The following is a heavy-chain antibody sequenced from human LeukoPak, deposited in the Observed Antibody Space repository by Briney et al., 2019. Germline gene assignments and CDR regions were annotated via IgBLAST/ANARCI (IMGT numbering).Heavy chain of an antibody. Sequence: ASVKVSCKASGYTFTSYYMHWVRQAPGQGLEWMGIINPSGGSTSYAQKFQGRVTITADESTSTAYMELSSLRSEDTAVYYCARVGNRDGYSFDYWGQGTLVTVSS. CDR3: ARVGNRDGYSFDY. CDR2: INPSGGST. V-gene: IGHV1-46*01. J-gene: IGHJ4*02. D-gene: IGHD5-24*01. CDR1: GYTFTSYY.